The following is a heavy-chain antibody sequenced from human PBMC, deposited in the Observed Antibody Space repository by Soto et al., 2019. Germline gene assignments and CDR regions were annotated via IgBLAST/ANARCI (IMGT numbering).Heavy chain of an antibody. CDR2: INHNEST. V-gene: IGHV4-34*01. J-gene: IGHJ4*02. CDR3: SVRWPDY. Sequence: PSETLSLTCAVYGGSFSGYYCSWIRQPPGKGLEEMGEINHNESTNYNPSLKKPGTISVDTSKNQFSLKLISFTAADAAVYYCSVRWPDYWGPGTLVTVSS. D-gene: IGHD2-15*01. CDR1: GGSFSGYY.